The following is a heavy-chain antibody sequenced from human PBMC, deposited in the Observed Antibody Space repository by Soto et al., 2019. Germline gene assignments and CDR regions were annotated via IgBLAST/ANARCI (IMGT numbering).Heavy chain of an antibody. CDR3: ARQGFWSGYYTINYYYYYMDV. CDR2: IYYSGST. D-gene: IGHD3-3*01. Sequence: PSETLSLTCTVSGGSISSYYWSWIRQPPGKGLEWIGYIYYSGSTNYNPSLKSRVTISVDTSKNQFSPKLSSVTAADTAVYYCARQGFWSGYYTINYYYYYMDVWGKGTTVTV. V-gene: IGHV4-59*08. CDR1: GGSISSYY. J-gene: IGHJ6*03.